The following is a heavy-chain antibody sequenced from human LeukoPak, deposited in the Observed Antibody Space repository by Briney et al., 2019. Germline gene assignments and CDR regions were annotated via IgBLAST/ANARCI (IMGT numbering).Heavy chain of an antibody. Sequence: AGGSLRLSCAASGFTFSSYGMHWVRQAPGKGLEWVAVIWYDGSNKYYADSVKGRFTISRDNSKNTLYLQMNSLRAEDTAVYYCARDRTYPSIAAAGIFDYWGQGTLVTVSS. D-gene: IGHD6-13*01. J-gene: IGHJ4*02. CDR2: IWYDGSNK. CDR3: ARDRTYPSIAAAGIFDY. V-gene: IGHV3-33*01. CDR1: GFTFSSYG.